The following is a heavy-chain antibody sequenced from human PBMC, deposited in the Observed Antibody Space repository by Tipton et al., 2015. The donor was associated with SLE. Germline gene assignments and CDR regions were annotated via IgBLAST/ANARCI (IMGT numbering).Heavy chain of an antibody. CDR2: INHSGST. V-gene: IGHV4-61*01. CDR3: ARDREVTRLFDY. Sequence: LRLSCTVSGGSISSSSYYWSWIRQPPGKGLEWIGEINHSGSTNYNPSLKSRVTISVDTSKNQFSLKLSSVTAADTAVYYCARDREVTRLFDYWGQGTLVTVSS. D-gene: IGHD2-21*02. CDR1: GGSISSSSYY. J-gene: IGHJ4*02.